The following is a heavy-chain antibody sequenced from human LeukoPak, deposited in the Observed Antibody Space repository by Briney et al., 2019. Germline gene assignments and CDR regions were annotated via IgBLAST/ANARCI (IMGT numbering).Heavy chain of an antibody. V-gene: IGHV4-31*02. CDR3: ARDCRGSGRRGLDF. Sequence: SETLSLTCSVSGRSISVGAYFWTWIRQRPGKGLEWIGNIYHSGSTYYNPSLKGRVTISVDTSTNQFSLRLTYLTVADTAVYYCARDCRGSGRRGLDFWGQGTLVTVSS. J-gene: IGHJ4*02. CDR1: GRSISVGAYF. CDR2: IYHSGST. D-gene: IGHD3-10*01.